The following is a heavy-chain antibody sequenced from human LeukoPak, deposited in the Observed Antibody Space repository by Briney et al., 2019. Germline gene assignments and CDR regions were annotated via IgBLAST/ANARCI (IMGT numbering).Heavy chain of an antibody. Sequence: GGSLRLSCAASGFTFSSYWMSWVRQAPGKGLEWVANINQDGSEKYYVDSVKGRFTISRDNAKNTVFLQMSSLRAEDTALYYCARKSASGNYPLDYWGQGTLVTVSS. CDR2: INQDGSEK. J-gene: IGHJ4*02. CDR3: ARKSASGNYPLDY. D-gene: IGHD3-10*01. CDR1: GFTFSSYW. V-gene: IGHV3-7*03.